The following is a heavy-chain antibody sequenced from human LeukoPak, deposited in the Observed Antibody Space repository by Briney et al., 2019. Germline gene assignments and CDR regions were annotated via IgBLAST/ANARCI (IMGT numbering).Heavy chain of an antibody. V-gene: IGHV7-4-1*02. D-gene: IGHD3-16*01. Sequence: ASVKVSCKASGYTFTVYYINWLRQAPGQGLEWMGWITTSTGKPTYAQGFTGRFVFSLDTSVSTTYLHINSLKAEDTAVYYCARDASMINFDYWGQGSLVTVSS. CDR1: GYTFTVYY. J-gene: IGHJ4*02. CDR2: ITTSTGKP. CDR3: ARDASMINFDY.